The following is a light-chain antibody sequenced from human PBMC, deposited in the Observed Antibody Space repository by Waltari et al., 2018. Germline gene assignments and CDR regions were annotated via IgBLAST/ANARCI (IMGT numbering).Light chain of an antibody. Sequence: QSVLTQPPSASGTPGQRVTISCSGSSSNIGSNYVYWYQQLPGTAPKLLIYRSKQRGPGVPARFYGSTTGTSASLAISGLRSEDEADYYCAAWDDNLSCGVFGGGTKLTVL. CDR2: RSK. J-gene: IGLJ3*02. CDR1: SSNIGSNY. CDR3: AAWDDNLSCGV. V-gene: IGLV1-47*01.